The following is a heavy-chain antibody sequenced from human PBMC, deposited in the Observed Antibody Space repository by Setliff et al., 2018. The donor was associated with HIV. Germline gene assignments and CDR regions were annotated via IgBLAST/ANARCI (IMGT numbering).Heavy chain of an antibody. CDR3: AKDSGLLYYYDSSGYGYFDY. V-gene: IGHV3-23*01. CDR2: ISGSAGST. Sequence: GESLKISCGASGFTFSSYAMSWVRQAPGKGLDWVSAISGSAGSTYYADSVKGRFTISRDNSKSTLYLQMNSLRAEDTAVYYCAKDSGLLYYYDSSGYGYFDYWGQGTLVTVSS. CDR1: GFTFSSYA. D-gene: IGHD3-22*01. J-gene: IGHJ4*02.